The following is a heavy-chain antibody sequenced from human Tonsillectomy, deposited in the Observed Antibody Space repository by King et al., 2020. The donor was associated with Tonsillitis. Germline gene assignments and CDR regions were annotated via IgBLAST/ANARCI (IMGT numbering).Heavy chain of an antibody. V-gene: IGHV1-69*09. CDR1: GGTFSNYG. Sequence: QLVQSGSEVKKPGSSVKVSCKASGGTFSNYGITWVRQAPGQGLEWMGRIIPIPDIPNYAQKFHDRVTIIADKSTNTAYMELSSLRSEDTAVYYCARDHGLCTNTTCYEAFDIWGQGTMVTVSS. CDR3: ARDHGLCTNTTCYEAFDI. D-gene: IGHD2-2*01. J-gene: IGHJ3*02. CDR2: IIPIPDIP.